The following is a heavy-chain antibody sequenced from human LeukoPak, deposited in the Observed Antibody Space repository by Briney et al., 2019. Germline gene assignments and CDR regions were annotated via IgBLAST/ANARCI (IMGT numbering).Heavy chain of an antibody. D-gene: IGHD1-26*01. V-gene: IGHV3-43*02. CDR3: ANGRIVGAIYSDY. CDR2: ISGDGGST. J-gene: IGHJ4*02. Sequence: GGSLRLSCAASGFTFDGYAMHWVRQAPGKGLEWVSLISGDGGSTYYADSVKGRFTISRDNSKNSLYLQMNSLRTEDTALYYCANGRIVGAIYSDYWGQGTLVTVSS. CDR1: GFTFDGYA.